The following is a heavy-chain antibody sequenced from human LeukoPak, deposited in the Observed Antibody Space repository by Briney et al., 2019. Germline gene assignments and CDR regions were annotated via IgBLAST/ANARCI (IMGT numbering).Heavy chain of an antibody. D-gene: IGHD1-26*01. Sequence: GGSLRLSCAASGFTFSSYAMNWVRQAPGKGLEWVSGTGSTGVSTFYADSVKGRFTVSRDNSKNTLSLQMNSLRAEDTAVYYCTSGYSGSYYRDYWGQGTLVTVSS. CDR2: TGSTGVST. J-gene: IGHJ4*02. CDR1: GFTFSSYA. V-gene: IGHV3-23*01. CDR3: TSGYSGSYYRDY.